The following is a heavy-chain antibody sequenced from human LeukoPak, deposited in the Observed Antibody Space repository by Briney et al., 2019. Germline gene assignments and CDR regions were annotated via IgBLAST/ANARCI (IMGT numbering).Heavy chain of an antibody. V-gene: IGHV1-69*05. CDR3: ARSVGGYGFWSGPDQNYYYYMDV. J-gene: IGHJ6*03. D-gene: IGHD3-3*01. CDR2: IIPIFGTA. Sequence: ASVKVSCKASGGTFSSYAISWVRQAPGQGLEWMGGIIPIFGTANYAQKFQGRVTITTDESTSTAYMELSSLRSEDTAVYYCARSVGGYGFWSGPDQNYYYYMDVWGKGTTVTVSS. CDR1: GGTFSSYA.